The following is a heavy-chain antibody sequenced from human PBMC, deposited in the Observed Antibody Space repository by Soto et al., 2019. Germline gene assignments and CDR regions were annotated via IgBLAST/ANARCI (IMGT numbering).Heavy chain of an antibody. D-gene: IGHD6-19*01. V-gene: IGHV4-39*01. CDR2: IYYSGST. Sequence: PSETLSLTCTVSGGSISSSSYYWGWIRQPPGKGLEWIGSIYYSGSTYYNPSLKSRVTISVDTSKNQFSLKLSSVTAADTAVYYCARHRGSGWSSDSFDYWGQGTLVTGS. CDR3: ARHRGSGWSSDSFDY. J-gene: IGHJ4*02. CDR1: GGSISSSSYY.